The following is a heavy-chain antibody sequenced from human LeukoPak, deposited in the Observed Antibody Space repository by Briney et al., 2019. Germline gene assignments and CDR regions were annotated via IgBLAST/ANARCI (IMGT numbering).Heavy chain of an antibody. CDR2: IIPIFGTA. Sequence: ASVKVSCKASGGTFSSYAISWVRQAPGQGLEWMGRIIPIFGTANYAQKFQGRVTITTDESTSTAYMELSSLRSEDTAVYYCASRGNYYDSSGYGYWGQGTLVTVSS. D-gene: IGHD3-22*01. CDR3: ASRGNYYDSSGYGY. CDR1: GGTFSSYA. V-gene: IGHV1-69*05. J-gene: IGHJ4*02.